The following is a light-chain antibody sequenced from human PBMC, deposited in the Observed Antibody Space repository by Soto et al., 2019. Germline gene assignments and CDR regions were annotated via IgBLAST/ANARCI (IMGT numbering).Light chain of an antibody. Sequence: DIQMTQSPSFLSASVGDRVTISCRASQAINTDLNWYQQKPGKAPKHLIYGTSDLQNGVPSRFSGGGSGTDFTLTISSLQPEDFATYYCQQSYSTLLITFGQGTRLEV. CDR1: QAINTD. CDR2: GTS. V-gene: IGKV1-39*01. J-gene: IGKJ5*01. CDR3: QQSYSTLLIT.